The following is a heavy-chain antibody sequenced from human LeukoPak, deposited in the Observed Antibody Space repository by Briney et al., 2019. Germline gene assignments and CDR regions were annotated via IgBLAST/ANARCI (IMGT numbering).Heavy chain of an antibody. J-gene: IGHJ6*03. CDR3: ARESRVVGGDGYYIEV. V-gene: IGHV4-30-4*07. D-gene: IGHD1-26*01. Sequence: SETLSLTCAVSGGSISSGGYSWSWIRQPPGKGLEWIGYIYYSGSTYYNPSLKSRVTISVDTSKNQFSLKLSAVTAADTAVYYCARESRVVGGDGYYIEVWGKGTTVTV. CDR1: GGSISSGGYS. CDR2: IYYSGST.